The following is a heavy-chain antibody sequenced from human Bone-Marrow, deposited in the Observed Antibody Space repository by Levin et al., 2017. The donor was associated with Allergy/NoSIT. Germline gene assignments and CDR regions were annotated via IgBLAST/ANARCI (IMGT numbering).Heavy chain of an antibody. D-gene: IGHD3-22*01. V-gene: IGHV4-39*07. Sequence: NPGGSLRLSCTVSVASISSSSYYWGWIRQPPGKGLEWIGSIYYSGSTYYNPSLKSRVTISVDTSKNQFSLKLSSVTAADTAVYYCARAGETDYYDRSGYFDFDSWGQGTLVTVSS. CDR1: VASISSSSYY. J-gene: IGHJ4*02. CDR2: IYYSGST. CDR3: ARAGETDYYDRSGYFDFDS.